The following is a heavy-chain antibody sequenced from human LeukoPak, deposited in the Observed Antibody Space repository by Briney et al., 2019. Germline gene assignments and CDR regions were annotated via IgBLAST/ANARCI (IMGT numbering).Heavy chain of an antibody. CDR2: IIPIFGTA. Sequence: SVKVSCKASGGTFSSYAISWVRLAPGQGLEWMGGIIPIFGTANYAQKFQGRVTITADESTSAAYMELSSLRSEDTAVYYCARDGPRGNYMDVWGKGTTVTVSS. V-gene: IGHV1-69*13. CDR1: GGTFSSYA. J-gene: IGHJ6*03. CDR3: ARDGPRGNYMDV. D-gene: IGHD3-10*01.